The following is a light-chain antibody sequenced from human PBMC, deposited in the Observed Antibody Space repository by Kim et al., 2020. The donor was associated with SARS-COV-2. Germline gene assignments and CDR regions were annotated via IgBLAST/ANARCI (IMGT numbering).Light chain of an antibody. CDR2: YDS. CDR3: QVWDDSSDHYYV. CDR1: TIGGKS. J-gene: IGLJ1*01. V-gene: IGLV3-21*04. Sequence: KRARSNCGGYTIGGKSVHWYQHKAGQAPVLLMSYDSVRSSGTPGRFSGSNSGDTATLTISGVEAGDEADYYCQVWDDSSDHYYVFGPGTKVTVL.